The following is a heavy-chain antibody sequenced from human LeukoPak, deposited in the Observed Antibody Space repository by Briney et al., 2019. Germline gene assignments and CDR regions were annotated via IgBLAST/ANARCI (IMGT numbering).Heavy chain of an antibody. Sequence: GGSLRLSCAASGFMFGGSAMNWVRQAPGRGLEWVAVISYDGSDKYYADSVKGRFTISRDNPKSALYLRMNSLTSEDTAVYYCARDHIAAASVDWFDPWGQGTLVTVS. CDR1: GFMFGGSA. D-gene: IGHD6-13*01. CDR2: ISYDGSDK. CDR3: ARDHIAAASVDWFDP. V-gene: IGHV3-30*04. J-gene: IGHJ5*02.